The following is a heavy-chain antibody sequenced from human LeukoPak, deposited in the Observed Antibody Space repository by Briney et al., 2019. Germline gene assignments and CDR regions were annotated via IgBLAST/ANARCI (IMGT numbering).Heavy chain of an antibody. CDR1: GGSISSYY. V-gene: IGHV4-59*01. CDR2: IYYSGST. CDR3: ARGGPLDIFTGYYSNWFDP. Sequence: SETLSLTCTVSGGSISSYYWSWIRQPPGKGLEWIGYIYYSGSTNYNPSLKSRVTISVDTSKNQFSLKLSSVTAADTAVYYCARGGPLDIFTGYYSNWFDPWGQGTLVTVSS. J-gene: IGHJ5*02. D-gene: IGHD3-9*01.